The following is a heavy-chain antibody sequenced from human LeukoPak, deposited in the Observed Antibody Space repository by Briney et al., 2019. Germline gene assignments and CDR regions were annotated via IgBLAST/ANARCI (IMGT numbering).Heavy chain of an antibody. Sequence: GGSLRLSCAASGFTFSSYWMSWVRQAPGKGLEWVANIKQDGSEKNYVDSVKGRFTISRDNAKNSLYLQMNSLRAEDTAVYYCARIGFYSSGWYYFDYWGQGTLVTVSS. D-gene: IGHD6-19*01. J-gene: IGHJ4*02. V-gene: IGHV3-7*01. CDR3: ARIGFYSSGWYYFDY. CDR2: IKQDGSEK. CDR1: GFTFSSYW.